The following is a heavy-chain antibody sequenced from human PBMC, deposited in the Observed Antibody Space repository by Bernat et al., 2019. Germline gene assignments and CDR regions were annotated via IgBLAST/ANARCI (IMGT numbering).Heavy chain of an antibody. CDR3: ARDYYDSSGYYYYAFDI. J-gene: IGHJ3*02. V-gene: IGHV3-66*01. D-gene: IGHD3-22*01. CDR2: IYSGGST. Sequence: EVQLVESGGGLVQPGGSLRLSCAASGFTFSSYSMNWVRQAPGKGLEWVSVIYSGGSTYYADSVKGRFTISRDNSKNTLYLQMNSLRAEDTAVYYCARDYYDSSGYYYYAFDIWGQGTMVTVSS. CDR1: GFTFSSYS.